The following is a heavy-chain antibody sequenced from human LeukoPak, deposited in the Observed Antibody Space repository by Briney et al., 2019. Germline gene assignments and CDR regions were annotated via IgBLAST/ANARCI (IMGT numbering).Heavy chain of an antibody. D-gene: IGHD2-15*01. Sequence: PGGSLRLSCAASGLTFSSYWMSWARQAPGKGLEWVANIKQDGSEKYYADSVKGRFTISRDNAKNSLYLQMNSLRAEDTAVYYCARGRYCSGGGCRNYYMDVWGKGTTVTVSS. CDR1: GLTFSSYW. CDR2: IKQDGSEK. J-gene: IGHJ6*03. CDR3: ARGRYCSGGGCRNYYMDV. V-gene: IGHV3-7*01.